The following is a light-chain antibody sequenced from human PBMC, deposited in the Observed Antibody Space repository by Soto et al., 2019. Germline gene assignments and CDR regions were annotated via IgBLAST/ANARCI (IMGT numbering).Light chain of an antibody. J-gene: IGKJ4*01. V-gene: IGKV1-12*01. Sequence: DIQMTQSPSSVSASVGDTVTITCRASQDISSWVAWYQQKPGKAPKLLISAASSLQSGVPTRFSGSGSGTDFTLIISGLQPEDFATYFCQQGYSFPFTFGGGTKVEIK. CDR1: QDISSW. CDR2: AAS. CDR3: QQGYSFPFT.